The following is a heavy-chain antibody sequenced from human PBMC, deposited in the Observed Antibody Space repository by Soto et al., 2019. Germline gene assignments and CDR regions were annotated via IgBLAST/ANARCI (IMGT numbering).Heavy chain of an antibody. CDR1: GFIFNSYS. Sequence: EVQLVESGGGLVQPGGSLRLSCVASGFIFNSYSMNWVRQAPGKGLEWISYINSGSTSVFYADSVKGRFTISRDNAKNSLYLKMNSRRAEDTAVYYGASSAPPDAYGGQGPLVPVSS. V-gene: IGHV3-48*01. D-gene: IGHD1-26*01. CDR2: INSGSTSV. J-gene: IGHJ4*02. CDR3: ASSAPPDAY.